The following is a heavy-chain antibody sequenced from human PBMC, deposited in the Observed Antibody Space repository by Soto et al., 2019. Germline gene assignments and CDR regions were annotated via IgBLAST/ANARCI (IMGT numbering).Heavy chain of an antibody. CDR1: GGSLSSYY. D-gene: IGHD3-16*01. CDR2: IYYSGST. CDR3: ARNGVDSTWGSYFY. J-gene: IGHJ4*02. V-gene: IGHV4-59*08. Sequence: SENLSLTCTVSGGSLSSYYWSWIRQPPGKGLEWIGYIYYSGSTNHNPSLKSRVTISVDTSKNQFSLKLSSVTAADTAVYYCARNGVDSTWGSYFYWGQGTLVTVSS.